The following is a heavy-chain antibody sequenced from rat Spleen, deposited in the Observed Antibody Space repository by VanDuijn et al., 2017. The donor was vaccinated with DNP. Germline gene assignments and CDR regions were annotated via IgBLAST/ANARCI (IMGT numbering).Heavy chain of an antibody. CDR2: FSISGSRT. CDR1: GFIFSNYY. V-gene: IGHV5-25*01. J-gene: IGHJ2*01. CDR3: GRDNWGFDY. Sequence: EVQLVESGGGLVHPGRSLTLSCAASGFIFSNYYMAWVRQAPKKGLEWVATFSISGSRTYSPDSVKGRFTISRDNAKNTLYLQMNSLRSEDTATYFCGRDNWGFDYWGQGVMVTVSS. D-gene: IGHD4-3*01.